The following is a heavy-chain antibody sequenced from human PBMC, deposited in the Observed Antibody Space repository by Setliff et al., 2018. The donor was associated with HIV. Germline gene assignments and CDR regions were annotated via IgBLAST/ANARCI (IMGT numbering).Heavy chain of an antibody. J-gene: IGHJ5*02. V-gene: IGHV4-30-4*08. CDR2: IYYNGNAY. Sequence: PSETLSLTCTVSGGSISSANYYWSWIRQPPGKGLEWIGYIYYNGNAYYYNPSLKSRTTISLDTSKNQFSLKLSSVTAADTAVYYCARHGLLWFGAGYNWFDPWGQGTLVTVSS. CDR3: ARHGLLWFGAGYNWFDP. CDR1: GGSISSANYY. D-gene: IGHD3-10*01.